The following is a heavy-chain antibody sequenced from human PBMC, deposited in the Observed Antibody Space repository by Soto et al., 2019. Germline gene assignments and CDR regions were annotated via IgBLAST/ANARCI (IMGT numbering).Heavy chain of an antibody. CDR2: IYYSGST. D-gene: IGHD3-3*01. V-gene: IGHV4-59*01. J-gene: IGHJ5*02. Sequence: SETLSLTCTVSGGSISSYYWSWIRQPPGKGLEWIGYIYYSGSTNYNPSLKSRVTISVDTSKNQFSPKLSSVTAADTTVYYCARSYDFWSGYPIDNWFDPWGQGTLVTVSS. CDR3: ARSYDFWSGYPIDNWFDP. CDR1: GGSISSYY.